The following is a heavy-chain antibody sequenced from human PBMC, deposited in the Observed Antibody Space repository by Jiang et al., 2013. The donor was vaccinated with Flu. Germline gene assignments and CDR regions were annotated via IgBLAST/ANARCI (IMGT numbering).Heavy chain of an antibody. V-gene: IGHV4-34*01. Sequence: LLKPSETLSLTCAVYGGSFSGYYWSWIRQPPGKGLEWIGEINHSGSTNYNPSLKSRVTISVDTSKNQFSLKLSSVTAADTAVYYCARVGVLDTAMVTRWGQGTLVTVSS. D-gene: IGHD5-18*01. CDR3: ARVGVLDTAMVTR. J-gene: IGHJ4*02. CDR1: GGSFSGYY. CDR2: INHSGST.